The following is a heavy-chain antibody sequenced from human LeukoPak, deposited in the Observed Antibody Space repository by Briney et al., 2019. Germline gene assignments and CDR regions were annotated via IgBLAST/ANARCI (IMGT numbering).Heavy chain of an antibody. J-gene: IGHJ3*02. Sequence: GGSLRLSCAASVFTFSSYSMNWVRQAPGEGREWVSSISSSSSYIYYADSVKGRFTISRDNAKNSLYLQMDSLRAEDTAVYYCARDVGLRYFDAFDIWGQGTMVTVSS. V-gene: IGHV3-21*01. CDR3: ARDVGLRYFDAFDI. CDR2: ISSSSSYI. CDR1: VFTFSSYS. D-gene: IGHD3-9*01.